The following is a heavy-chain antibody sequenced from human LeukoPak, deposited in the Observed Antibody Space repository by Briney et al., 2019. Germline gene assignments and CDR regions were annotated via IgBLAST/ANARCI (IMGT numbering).Heavy chain of an antibody. D-gene: IGHD3-3*01. V-gene: IGHV1-2*04. Sequence: ASVKVSCKASGYTFTGYYMLWVRQAPGQGLEWMGWINPNSGGTNYAQKFQGWVTMTRDTSISTAYMELSRLRSDDTAVYYCARSRTYDFGSGYYDAHFDYWGQGTLVTVSS. CDR3: ARSRTYDFGSGYYDAHFDY. J-gene: IGHJ4*02. CDR2: INPNSGGT. CDR1: GYTFTGYY.